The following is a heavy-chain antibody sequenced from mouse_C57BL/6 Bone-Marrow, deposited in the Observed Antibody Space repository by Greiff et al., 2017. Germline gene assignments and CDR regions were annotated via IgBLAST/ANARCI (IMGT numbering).Heavy chain of an antibody. CDR2: IWGVGST. D-gene: IGHD2-4*01. J-gene: IGHJ3*01. CDR1: GFSLTSYG. V-gene: IGHV2-6*01. Sequence: QVQLQQSGPGLVAPSQSLSITCTVSGFSLTSYGVDWVRQSPGKGLEWLGVIWGVGSTNYNSALKSRLSISKDNSKSQVFLKMNSLQTDDTAMYYCASDGRDYPFAYWGQGTLVTVSA. CDR3: ASDGRDYPFAY.